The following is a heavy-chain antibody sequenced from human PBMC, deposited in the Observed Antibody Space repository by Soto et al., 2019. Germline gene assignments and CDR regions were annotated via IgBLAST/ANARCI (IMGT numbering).Heavy chain of an antibody. J-gene: IGHJ4*02. CDR1: GGSISSGGYY. D-gene: IGHD3-10*01. CDR2: IYYSGST. Sequence: QVQLQESGPGLVKPSQTLSLTCTVSGGSISSGGYYWSWIRQHPGKGLEWIGYIYYSGSTYYNPSLKSRVTISVDTSKNQFSLKLSSVTAADTAVYYCARDRYYYGSGSYFGDYYFDYWGQGTLVTVSS. CDR3: ARDRYYYGSGSYFGDYYFDY. V-gene: IGHV4-31*03.